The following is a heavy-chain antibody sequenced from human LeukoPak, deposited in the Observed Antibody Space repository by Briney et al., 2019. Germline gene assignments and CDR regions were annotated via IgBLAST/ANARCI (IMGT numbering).Heavy chain of an antibody. J-gene: IGHJ3*02. CDR1: GYTFTGYY. Sequence: ASVKVSCKASGYTFTGYYMHWVRQAPGQGLEWMGWINPNSGGTNYAQKFQGRVTMTRDTSISTAYMELSRLRSDDTAVYYCARKDTAMVTGAFDIWGQGTMVTVSS. CDR3: ARKDTAMVTGAFDI. V-gene: IGHV1-2*02. D-gene: IGHD5-18*01. CDR2: INPNSGGT.